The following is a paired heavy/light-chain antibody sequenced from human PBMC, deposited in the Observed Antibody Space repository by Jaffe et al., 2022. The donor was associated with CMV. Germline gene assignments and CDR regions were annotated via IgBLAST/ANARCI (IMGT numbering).Heavy chain of an antibody. Sequence: EVQLVQSGAEVKKPGESLKISCKGSGYSFTSYWIGWVRQMPGKGLEWMGIIYPGDSDTRYSPSFQGQVTISADKSISTAYLQWSSLKASDTAMYYCARVPFRVDSSSWYRGGYYYYGMDVWGQGTTVTVSS. CDR2: IYPGDSDT. CDR3: ARVPFRVDSSSWYRGGYYYYGMDV. CDR1: GYSFTSYW. V-gene: IGHV5-51*01. J-gene: IGHJ6*02. D-gene: IGHD6-13*01.
Light chain of an antibody. CDR2: AAS. CDR1: QGISNY. Sequence: DIQMTQSPSSLSASVGDRVTITCRASQGISNYLAWYQQKPGKVPKLLIYAASTLQSGVPSRFSGSGSGTDFTLTISSLQPEDVATYYCQKYNSAPPFTFGPGTKVDIK. V-gene: IGKV1-27*01. CDR3: QKYNSAPPFT. J-gene: IGKJ3*01.